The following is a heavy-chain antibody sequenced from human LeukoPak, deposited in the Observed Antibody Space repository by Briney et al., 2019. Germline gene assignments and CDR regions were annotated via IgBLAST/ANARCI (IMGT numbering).Heavy chain of an antibody. Sequence: GRSLRLSCAASGLTFSIYGMHWVRQAPGKGLEWVAVIWYDGSNKYYADSVKGRFTISRDNSKNTLYLQMNSLRAEDTAVYYCARDSGSYDAFDIWGQGTMVTVSS. CDR3: ARDSGSYDAFDI. CDR2: IWYDGSNK. D-gene: IGHD1-26*01. J-gene: IGHJ3*02. V-gene: IGHV3-33*01. CDR1: GLTFSIYG.